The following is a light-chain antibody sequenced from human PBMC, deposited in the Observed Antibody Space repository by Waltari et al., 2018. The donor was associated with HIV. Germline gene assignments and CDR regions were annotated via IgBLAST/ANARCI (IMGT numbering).Light chain of an antibody. J-gene: IGKJ2*01. CDR1: QGISNS. V-gene: IGKV1-NL1*01. CDR2: GAS. Sequence: DIQMTQSPSSLSASVGDRVTITCRASQGISNSLAWYQQKPGKAPKLLLYGASRLQTGVPSRFSGSGSGTDFALTISRLQPDDFATYYCQQYYDSLMYTFGQGTKLEIK. CDR3: QQYYDSLMYT.